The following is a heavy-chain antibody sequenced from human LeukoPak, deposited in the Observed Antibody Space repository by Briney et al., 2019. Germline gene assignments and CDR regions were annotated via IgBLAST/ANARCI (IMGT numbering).Heavy chain of an antibody. CDR1: GGSISSGDYY. CDR3: ARDTDMVRGVIKRAFDI. J-gene: IGHJ3*02. Sequence: SETLSLTCTVSGGSISSGDYYWSWIRQPPGKGLEWIGYIYYSGSTYYNPSLKSRVTISVDTSKNQFSLKLSSVTAADTAVHYCARDTDMVRGVIKRAFDIWGQGTMVTVSS. CDR2: IYYSGST. D-gene: IGHD3-10*01. V-gene: IGHV4-30-4*08.